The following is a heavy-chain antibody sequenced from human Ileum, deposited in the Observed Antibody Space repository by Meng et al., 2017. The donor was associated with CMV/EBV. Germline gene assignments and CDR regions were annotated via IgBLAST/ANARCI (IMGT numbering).Heavy chain of an antibody. CDR2: ISNTGGTT. CDR1: GFTFSSYW. CDR3: AGGDYGGYYY. D-gene: IGHD5-12*01. V-gene: IGHV3-23*01. Sequence: GGSLRLSCAASGFTFSSYWMHWVRQAPGQGLEWVSTISNTGGTTFYADSVKGRFAISRDNSKNTLNLQMNSLRAEDTAVYYCAGGDYGGYYYWGQGTLVTVSS. J-gene: IGHJ4*02.